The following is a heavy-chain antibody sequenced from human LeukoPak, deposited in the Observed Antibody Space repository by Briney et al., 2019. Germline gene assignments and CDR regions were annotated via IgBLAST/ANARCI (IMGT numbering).Heavy chain of an antibody. CDR2: INHSGST. CDR3: ARQISVAAAGTLIDY. J-gene: IGHJ4*02. CDR1: GGSFSGYY. V-gene: IGHV4-34*01. D-gene: IGHD6-13*01. Sequence: PSETLSLTCAVYGGSFSGYYWSWIRQPPGKGLEWIGEINHSGSTNYNPSLKSRVTISVDTSKNQFSLKLSSVTAADTAVYYCARQISVAAAGTLIDYWGQGTLVTVSS.